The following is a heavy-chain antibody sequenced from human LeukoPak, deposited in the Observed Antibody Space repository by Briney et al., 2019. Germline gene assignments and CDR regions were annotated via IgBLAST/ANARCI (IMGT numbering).Heavy chain of an antibody. Sequence: GGSLRLSCAASGFTFSDSWMSWVRQAPGKGPEWVANIKEDGSEKHYVDSVKGRFTVSRDNAKSSLFLQMNCLRVEDTAVYYCATYKNWVAGDVWGQGTTVSVSS. CDR2: IKEDGSEK. D-gene: IGHD7-27*01. CDR3: ATYKNWVAGDV. J-gene: IGHJ6*02. V-gene: IGHV3-7*01. CDR1: GFTFSDSW.